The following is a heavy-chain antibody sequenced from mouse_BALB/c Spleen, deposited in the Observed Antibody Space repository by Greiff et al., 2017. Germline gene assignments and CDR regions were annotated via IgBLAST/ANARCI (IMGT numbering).Heavy chain of an antibody. V-gene: IGHV3-6*02. CDR1: GYSITSGYY. D-gene: IGHD2-3*01. Sequence: EVQLQQSGPGLVKPSQSLSLTCSVTGYSITSGYYWNWIRQFPGNKLEWMGYISYDGSNNYNPSLKNRISITRDTSKNQFFLKLNSVTTEDTATYYCARVGGWLLRGTMDYWGQGTSVTVSS. J-gene: IGHJ4*01. CDR2: ISYDGSN. CDR3: ARVGGWLLRGTMDY.